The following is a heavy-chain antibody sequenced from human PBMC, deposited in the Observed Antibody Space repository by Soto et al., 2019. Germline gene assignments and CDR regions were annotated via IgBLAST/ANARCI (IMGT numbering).Heavy chain of an antibody. J-gene: IGHJ3*02. CDR1: GYTFTGYY. Sequence: ASVKVSCKASGYTFTGYYMHWVRQAPGQGLEWMGWINPNSGGTNYAQKFQGRVTMTRDTSISTAYMELSRLRSDDTAVYYCARVRAEDIVLMVNAGWHHDAFDIWGQGTMVTVSS. CDR2: INPNSGGT. D-gene: IGHD2-8*01. V-gene: IGHV1-2*02. CDR3: ARVRAEDIVLMVNAGWHHDAFDI.